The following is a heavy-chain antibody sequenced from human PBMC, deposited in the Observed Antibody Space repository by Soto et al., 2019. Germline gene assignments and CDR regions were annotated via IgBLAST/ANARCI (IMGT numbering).Heavy chain of an antibody. CDR2: ISWNSGST. CDR3: AGGAYGSGSYLEYYYGMDV. V-gene: IGHV3-20*04. J-gene: IGHJ6*02. CDR1: GFTLDDYG. Sequence: GGSLRLSCAASGFTLDDYGMSWVRQAPGKGLEWVSCISWNSGSTDYADSVKGRFTISRDNAKNSLYLQMNSLRAEDTAVYYCAGGAYGSGSYLEYYYGMDVWGQGTTVTVS. D-gene: IGHD3-10*01.